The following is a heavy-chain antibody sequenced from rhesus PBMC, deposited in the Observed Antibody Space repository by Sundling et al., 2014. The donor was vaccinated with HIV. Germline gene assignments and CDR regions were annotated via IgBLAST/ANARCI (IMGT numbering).Heavy chain of an antibody. CDR1: GFTFGSYG. CDR3: ARMYTGSLDY. CDR2: IVPLAGVT. Sequence: QVQLVQSGAEVKKPGASVKVSCKASGFTFGSYGISWVRQAPGQGLEWMGGIVPLAGVTHYAQKFQGTVTITADTSTNTVYMELRSLRSEDTAVYFCARMYTGSLDYWGQGVLVTVSS. V-gene: IGHV1-198*02. D-gene: IGHD6-25*01. J-gene: IGHJ4*01.